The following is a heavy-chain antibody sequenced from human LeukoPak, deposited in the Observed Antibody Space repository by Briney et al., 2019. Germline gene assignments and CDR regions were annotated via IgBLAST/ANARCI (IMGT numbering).Heavy chain of an antibody. CDR1: GGSVSSGSYY. J-gene: IGHJ4*02. CDR2: INHSGST. D-gene: IGHD4/OR15-4a*01. V-gene: IGHV4-39*07. Sequence: SETLSLTCTVSGGSVSSGSYYWSWIRQPPGKGLEWIGEINHSGSTNYNPSLKSRVTISVDTSKNQFSLKLSSVTAADTAVYYCARGKTMGYWGQGTLVTVSS. CDR3: ARGKTMGY.